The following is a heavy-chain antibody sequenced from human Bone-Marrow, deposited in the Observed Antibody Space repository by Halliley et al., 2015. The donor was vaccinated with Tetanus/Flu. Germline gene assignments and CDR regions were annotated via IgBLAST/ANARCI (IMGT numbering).Heavy chain of an antibody. D-gene: IGHD3-10*01. J-gene: IGHJ4*02. CDR2: RGGS. V-gene: IGHV4-4*02. CDR3: ARENSFDSGTYFFDY. Sequence: RGGSNYTPSLQSRVTISVDKSKNQFSLTLRSMTAADTAVYYCARENSFDSGTYFFDYWGLGTLVTVAS.